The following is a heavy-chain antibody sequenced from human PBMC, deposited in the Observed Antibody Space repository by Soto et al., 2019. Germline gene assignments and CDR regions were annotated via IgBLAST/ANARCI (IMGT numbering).Heavy chain of an antibody. V-gene: IGHV5-51*01. CDR3: ARTIYYDSSGYAFDY. J-gene: IGHJ4*02. D-gene: IGHD3-22*01. CDR1: GYRFISYW. CDR2: IYPGDSDT. Sequence: GESLKISCKGSGYRFISYWIGCVRQMHGKGLEWMGIIYPGDSDTRYSPSFQGQVTISADKSISTAYLQWSSLKASDTAMYYCARTIYYDSSGYAFDYWGQGTLVTVSS.